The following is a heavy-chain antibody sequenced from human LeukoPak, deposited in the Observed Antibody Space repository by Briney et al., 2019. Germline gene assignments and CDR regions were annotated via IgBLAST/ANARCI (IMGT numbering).Heavy chain of an antibody. J-gene: IGHJ4*02. CDR1: GGTFSSYA. Sequence: ASVKVSCKASGGTFSSYAISWVRQAPGQGLEWMGGIIPIFGTANYAQKFQGRVTITADESTSTAYMELSSLRSEDTAVYYCAAATSGYYDSSGYNELWGQGTLVTVSS. CDR2: IIPIFGTA. V-gene: IGHV1-69*13. CDR3: AAATSGYYDSSGYNEL. D-gene: IGHD3-22*01.